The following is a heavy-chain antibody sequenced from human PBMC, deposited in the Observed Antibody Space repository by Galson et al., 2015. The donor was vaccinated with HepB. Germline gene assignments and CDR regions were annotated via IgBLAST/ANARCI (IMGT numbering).Heavy chain of an antibody. J-gene: IGHJ4*02. V-gene: IGHV2-70*11. Sequence: PALVKPPQTLTLTCTFSGFSPSTSGMCVSWIRQPPGKALEWLARIDWDDDKYYSTSLKTRLTISKDTSKNQVVLTMTNMDPVDTTTYYCARISYYYGSGSSSYYFDYWGQGTLVTVSS. CDR2: IDWDDDK. CDR1: GFSPSTSGMC. CDR3: ARISYYYGSGSSSYYFDY. D-gene: IGHD3-10*01.